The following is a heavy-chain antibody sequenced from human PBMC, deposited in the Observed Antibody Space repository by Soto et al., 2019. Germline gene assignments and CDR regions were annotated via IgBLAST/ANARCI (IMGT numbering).Heavy chain of an antibody. D-gene: IGHD2-15*01. V-gene: IGHV3-33*08. J-gene: IGHJ6*02. CDR3: ARADCTGAYCYSWPFNYGVDV. Sequence: VGSLRHSCTASGGTCITYGMRWVRQAPGKGLEWVAIIWYDGSNKYYADSVKGRFTISRDNSKNTLYLQMNSLRAEDTALYYCARADCTGAYCYSWPFNYGVDVWGQGTAVTVSS. CDR1: GGTCITYG. CDR2: IWYDGSNK.